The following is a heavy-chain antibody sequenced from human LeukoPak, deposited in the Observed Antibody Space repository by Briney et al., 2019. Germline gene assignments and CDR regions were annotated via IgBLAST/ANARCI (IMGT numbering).Heavy chain of an antibody. CDR3: ARDKDPYGAGSYWL. CDR1: GSTLSNYW. V-gene: IGHV3-7*05. J-gene: IGHJ4*02. CDR2: IKQDGSEK. Sequence: PGGSLRLSCATSGSTLSNYWMSWVRQAPGKGLEWVAIIKQDGSEKYYVDSVKGRFTISRDNAKKSLYLQMNSLRAEGTALYYCARDKDPYGAGSYWLWGQGTLVTVSS. D-gene: IGHD3-10*01.